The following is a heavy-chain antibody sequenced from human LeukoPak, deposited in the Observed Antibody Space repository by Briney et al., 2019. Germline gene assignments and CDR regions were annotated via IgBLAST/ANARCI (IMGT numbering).Heavy chain of an antibody. D-gene: IGHD3-3*01. CDR2: INHSGST. CDR3: ASWSTQFDY. Sequence: TSETLSLTCAVYGGSFSGYYWSWIRQPPGKGLEWIGEINHSGSTNYNPSLKSRVTISVDTSKNQFSLKLSSVTAADTAVYYCASWSTQFDYWGQGTLVTVSS. CDR1: GGSFSGYY. V-gene: IGHV4-34*01. J-gene: IGHJ4*02.